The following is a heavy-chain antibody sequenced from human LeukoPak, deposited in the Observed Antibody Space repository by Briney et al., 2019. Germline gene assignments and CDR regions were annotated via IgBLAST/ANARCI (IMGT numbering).Heavy chain of an antibody. CDR3: AKGSVEYSYGYYMDV. V-gene: IGHV3-9*03. CDR2: ISWRSDRI. CDR1: GFTFDDYA. D-gene: IGHD5-18*01. J-gene: IGHJ6*03. Sequence: GRSLRLSCAASGFTFDDYAMHWVRQAPGKGLEWVSGISWRSDRIGYADSVKGRFTISRDNAKNSLYLQMNSPRAEDMALYYCAKGSVEYSYGYYMDVWGKGTTVTVSS.